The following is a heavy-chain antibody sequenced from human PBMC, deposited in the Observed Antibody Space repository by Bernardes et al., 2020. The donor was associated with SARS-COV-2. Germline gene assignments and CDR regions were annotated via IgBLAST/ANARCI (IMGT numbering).Heavy chain of an antibody. CDR2: IYYSGST. CDR3: ARWGLSGYDILTGYYRGAFDI. CDR1: GGSISSYY. Sequence: SETLSLTCTVSGGSISSYYWSWIRQPPGKGLEWIGYIYYSGSTNYNPSLKSRVTISVDTSKNQFSLKLSSVTAADTAVYYCARWGLSGYDILTGYYRGAFDIWGQGTMVTVSS. D-gene: IGHD3-9*01. V-gene: IGHV4-59*01. J-gene: IGHJ3*02.